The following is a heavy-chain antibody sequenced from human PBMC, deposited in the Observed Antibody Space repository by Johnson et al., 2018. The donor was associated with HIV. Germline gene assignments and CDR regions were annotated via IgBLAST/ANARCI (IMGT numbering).Heavy chain of an antibody. CDR2: ISYDGSNK. V-gene: IGHV3-30*03. CDR3: ARANLSPFGGVNDAFDV. J-gene: IGHJ3*01. Sequence: QVYLVESGGGLVQPGGSLRLSCAASGFTFSSYGMHWVRQAPGKGLEWVAVISYDGSNKYYADSVKGRFTISRDNSKNTLYLQMYSLRPEDTAVYYCARANLSPFGGVNDAFDVWGQGTMVTVSS. D-gene: IGHD3-16*01. CDR1: GFTFSSYG.